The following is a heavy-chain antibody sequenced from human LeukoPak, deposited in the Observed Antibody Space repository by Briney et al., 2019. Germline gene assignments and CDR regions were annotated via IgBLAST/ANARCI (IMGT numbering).Heavy chain of an antibody. CDR2: IYYSGST. CDR1: GGSISSGGYY. J-gene: IGHJ4*02. D-gene: IGHD3-3*01. V-gene: IGHV4-31*03. Sequence: SETLSLTCTVSGGSISSGGYYWSWIRQHPGKGLEWIGYIYYSGSTYYNPSLKSRVTISVDTSKNQFSLKLSSVTAADTAVYYCARSNIDFWSGYFDYWGQGTLVTVSS. CDR3: ARSNIDFWSGYFDY.